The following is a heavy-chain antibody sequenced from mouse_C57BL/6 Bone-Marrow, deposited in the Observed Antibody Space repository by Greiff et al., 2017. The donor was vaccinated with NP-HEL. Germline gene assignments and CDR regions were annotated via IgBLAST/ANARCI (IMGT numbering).Heavy chain of an antibody. J-gene: IGHJ1*03. CDR2: IYPGDGDT. CDR3: ARYYGSSYGSYWYFDV. CDR1: GYAFSSSW. V-gene: IGHV1-82*01. Sequence: VKLVESGPELVKPGASVKISCKASGYAFSSSWMNWVKQRPGKGLEWIGRIYPGDGDTNYNGKFKGKATLTADKSSSTAYMQLSSLTSEDSAVYFCARYYGSSYGSYWYFDVWGTGTTVTVSS. D-gene: IGHD1-1*01.